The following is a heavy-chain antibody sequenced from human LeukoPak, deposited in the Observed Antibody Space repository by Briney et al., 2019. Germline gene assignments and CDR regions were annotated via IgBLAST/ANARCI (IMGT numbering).Heavy chain of an antibody. CDR2: INHSGST. CDR1: GGSFSGYY. D-gene: IGHD5-18*01. V-gene: IGHV4-34*01. J-gene: IGHJ5*02. Sequence: SETLSLTCAVYGGSFSGYYWSWIRQPPGKGLEWIGEINHSGSTNYNPSLKSRVNISGDTSKNQFSLKLSSVTAADTAVYYCARVHRGYSYDNWFDPWGQGTLVTVSS. CDR3: ARVHRGYSYDNWFDP.